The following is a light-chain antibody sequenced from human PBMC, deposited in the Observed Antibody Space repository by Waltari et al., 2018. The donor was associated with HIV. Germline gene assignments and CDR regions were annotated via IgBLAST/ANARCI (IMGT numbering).Light chain of an antibody. CDR2: KSS. Sequence: IQMTQFPSILSASVGDRVTITCRGSQNLESWLAWYQQRPGRAPKLLIYKSSTLEYGIPARFSGSGSGTNFTLTINSLHPDDFATYFCQQYNSDFYTFGQGTRLDLK. V-gene: IGKV1-5*03. CDR3: QQYNSDFYT. J-gene: IGKJ2*01. CDR1: QNLESW.